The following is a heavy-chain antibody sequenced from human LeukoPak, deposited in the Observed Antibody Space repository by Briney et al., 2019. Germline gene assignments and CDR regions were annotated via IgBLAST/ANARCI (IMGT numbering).Heavy chain of an antibody. Sequence: SETLSLTCTISRGSISTYYWSWIRQPPGKGLEWIGYISTSESTNYNPSIKSRITISVDTSKNQFSLNLSSVTAADTAVYYCARRRTTGTTGYFDYWGQGTLVAVSS. CDR3: ARRRTTGTTGYFDY. D-gene: IGHD1-1*01. J-gene: IGHJ4*02. CDR2: ISTSEST. CDR1: RGSISTYY. V-gene: IGHV4-4*09.